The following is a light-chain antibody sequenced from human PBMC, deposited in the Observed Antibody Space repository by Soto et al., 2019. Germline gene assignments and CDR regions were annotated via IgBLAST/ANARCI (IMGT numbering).Light chain of an antibody. CDR2: EVS. J-gene: IGLJ2*01. CDR3: ASYTTSSAFVV. V-gene: IGLV2-18*02. CDR1: SSDVGSYDR. Sequence: HSALTQPPSVSASPGQSVTISCTGTSSDVGSYDRVSWYQQPPGTAPKLMIYEVSNRPSGVPDRFSGSKSGNTASLTISGLQAEDEADYFCASYTTSSAFVVFGGGTKLTVL.